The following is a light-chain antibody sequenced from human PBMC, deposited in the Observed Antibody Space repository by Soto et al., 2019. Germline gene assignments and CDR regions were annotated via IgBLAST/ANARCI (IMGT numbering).Light chain of an antibody. CDR3: QHYGTSPTWT. V-gene: IGKV3-20*01. Sequence: DIVLTQSPGTLSLSPGERATLSCRASQSVSNSYLAWYQQKPGPAPRLLIYGASCRATGIPDRFSGDGSGTDFTLTISRLEPEDFVVYYCQHYGTSPTWTFGQGTKVEVK. CDR2: GAS. J-gene: IGKJ1*01. CDR1: QSVSNSY.